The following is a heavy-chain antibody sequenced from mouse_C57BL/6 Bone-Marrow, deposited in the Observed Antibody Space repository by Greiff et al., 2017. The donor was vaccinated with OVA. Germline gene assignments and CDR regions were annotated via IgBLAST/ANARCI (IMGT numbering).Heavy chain of an antibody. Sequence: SGYSFTDYNMNWVKQSNGKSLEWIGVINPNYGTTSYNQKFKGKATLTVDQSSSTAYMQLNSLTSEDSAVYYCARAYYSNFPAYWGQGTLVTVSA. CDR2: INPNYGTT. CDR1: GYSFTDYN. CDR3: ARAYYSNFPAY. D-gene: IGHD2-5*01. J-gene: IGHJ3*01. V-gene: IGHV1-39*01.